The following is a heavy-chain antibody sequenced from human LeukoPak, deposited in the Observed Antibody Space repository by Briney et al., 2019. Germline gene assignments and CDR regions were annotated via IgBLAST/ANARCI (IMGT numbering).Heavy chain of an antibody. V-gene: IGHV3-23*05. J-gene: IGHJ4*02. CDR3: AKGTRTGYIYGYFDY. Sequence: GGSLRLSCVASGFTFSDYAMNWVRQAPGKGLEWVSTFKTKYNQVYYAESARGRFTITTDNSKNTVYLQMNSLRAEDTAVYYCAKGTRTGYIYGYFDYWGQGTLVTVSS. CDR1: GFTFSDYA. CDR2: FKTKYNQV. D-gene: IGHD5-18*01.